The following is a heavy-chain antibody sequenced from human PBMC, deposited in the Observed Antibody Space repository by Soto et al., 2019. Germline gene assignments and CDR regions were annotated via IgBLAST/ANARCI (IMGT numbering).Heavy chain of an antibody. D-gene: IGHD4-17*01. CDR1: GYTFTSYA. CDR3: ARVDYGDYPEYYGMDV. J-gene: IGHJ6*02. V-gene: IGHV1-3*01. CDR2: INAGNGNT. Sequence: GASVKVSCKASGYTFTSYAMHWVRQAPGQRLEWMGWINAGNGNTKYSQKFQGRVTITRDTSASTAYMELSSLRSEDTAVYYCARVDYGDYPEYYGMDVWGQGTTVTVSS.